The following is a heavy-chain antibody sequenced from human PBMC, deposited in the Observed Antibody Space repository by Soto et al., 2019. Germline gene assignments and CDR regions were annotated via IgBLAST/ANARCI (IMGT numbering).Heavy chain of an antibody. CDR3: SRKRFGMDV. V-gene: IGHV3-7*03. CDR1: GFTFSNSW. CDR2: IKEDGSEK. Sequence: VGSLRVSCAASGFTFSNSWMSWVRQAPGKGLEWVANIKEDGSEKDYVDPVKGRFTITRDNAKNSLYLQMNNLRAEDTAVYFCSRKRFGMDVWGQGTTVTVSS. J-gene: IGHJ6*02.